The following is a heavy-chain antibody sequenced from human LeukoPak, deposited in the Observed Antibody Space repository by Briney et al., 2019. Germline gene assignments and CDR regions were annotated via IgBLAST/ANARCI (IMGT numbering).Heavy chain of an antibody. J-gene: IGHJ3*02. CDR3: ARGRRPDAFDS. CDR2: ISSSGTTT. Sequence: GSLRLSCAASGFTFSSYDMYWVRQAPGKGLEWVSYISSSGTTTHYGDSVKGRFTISRDNAKNSLYLQMNSLRAEDTAVYYCARGRRPDAFDSWGQGTRVTVSS. CDR1: GFTFSSYD. V-gene: IGHV3-48*03.